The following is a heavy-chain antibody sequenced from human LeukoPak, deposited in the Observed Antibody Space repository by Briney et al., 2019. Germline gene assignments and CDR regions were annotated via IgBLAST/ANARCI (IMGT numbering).Heavy chain of an antibody. CDR1: GGSISSYY. D-gene: IGHD6-13*01. J-gene: IGHJ3*02. CDR3: ARRYTSSWDLLTDDAFDI. Sequence: SETLSLTCTVSGGSISSYYWSWIRQPPGKGLEWIGYIYYSGSTNYNPSLKSRVTISVDTSKNQFSLELSSVTAADTAVYYCARRYTSSWDLLTDDAFDIWGQGTMVTVSS. V-gene: IGHV4-59*08. CDR2: IYYSGST.